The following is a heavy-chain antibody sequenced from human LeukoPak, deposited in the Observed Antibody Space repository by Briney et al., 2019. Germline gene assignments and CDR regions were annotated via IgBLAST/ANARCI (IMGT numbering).Heavy chain of an antibody. D-gene: IGHD3-16*01. Sequence: GGSLRLSCAASGFTVSSNYMSWVRQAPGKGLEWVSHISGSGGSSYHVDSVKGRFTISRDNSKNTLYLQMNSLRAEDTAVYYCARLGRYADYWGQGTLVTVSS. CDR2: ISGSGGSS. CDR1: GFTVSSNY. CDR3: ARLGRYADY. J-gene: IGHJ4*02. V-gene: IGHV3-23*01.